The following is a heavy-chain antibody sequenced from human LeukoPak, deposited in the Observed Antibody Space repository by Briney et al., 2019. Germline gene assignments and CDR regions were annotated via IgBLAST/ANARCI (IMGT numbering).Heavy chain of an antibody. D-gene: IGHD3-22*01. CDR2: ISWNSGSI. V-gene: IGHV3-9*01. CDR3: AKDTHHYYDSSGYSSFDY. J-gene: IGHJ4*02. Sequence: PGRSLRLSYAASGFTFDDYAMHWVRQAPGKGLEWVSGISWNSGSIGYADSVKGRFTISRDNAKNSLYLQMNSLRAEDTALYYCAKDTHHYYDSSGYSSFDYWGQGTLVTVSS. CDR1: GFTFDDYA.